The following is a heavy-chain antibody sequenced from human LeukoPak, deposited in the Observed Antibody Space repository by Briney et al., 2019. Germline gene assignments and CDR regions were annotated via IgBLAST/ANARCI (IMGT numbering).Heavy chain of an antibody. V-gene: IGHV1-2*02. CDR3: ARGAPYSYYMDV. Sequence: ASVKVSCKTSGYTFTDYFIHWVRQVPGQGLEWMGWIYPNSGGTNYAQKFQGRVTMTRDTSISTAFMELSSLRSDDTAVYYCARGAPYSYYMDVWGKGTTVTVSS. CDR2: IYPNSGGT. CDR1: GYTFTDYF. J-gene: IGHJ6*03.